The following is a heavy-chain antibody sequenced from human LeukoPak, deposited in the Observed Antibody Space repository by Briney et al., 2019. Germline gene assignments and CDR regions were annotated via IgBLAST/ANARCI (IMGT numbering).Heavy chain of an antibody. CDR3: AAGDCGGDCYSSFQH. V-gene: IGHV1-58*01. J-gene: IGHJ1*01. CDR2: IVVGSGNT. D-gene: IGHD2-21*02. Sequence: GASVKVSCKASGFTFTSSAVQWVRQARGQRLEWIGWIVVGSGNTNYAQKFQERVTITRDMSTSTAYMELSSLRSEDTAVYYCAAGDCGGDCYSSFQHWGQGTLVTVSS. CDR1: GFTFTSSA.